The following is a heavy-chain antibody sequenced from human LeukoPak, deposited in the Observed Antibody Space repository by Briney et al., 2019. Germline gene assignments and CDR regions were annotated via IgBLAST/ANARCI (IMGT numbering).Heavy chain of an antibody. V-gene: IGHV4-30-4*01. Sequence: SQTLSLTCTVSGDFTSSDDDSWTWIRQPPGKGLEWSGYIYYSGSTHYTPSLKSRLTISEDTSKNQLSLKLRSVTAADTAVYYCANRWRGFLDPWGQGTLVTVSS. J-gene: IGHJ5*02. CDR2: IYYSGST. CDR1: GDFTSSDDDS. D-gene: IGHD2-15*01. CDR3: ANRWRGFLDP.